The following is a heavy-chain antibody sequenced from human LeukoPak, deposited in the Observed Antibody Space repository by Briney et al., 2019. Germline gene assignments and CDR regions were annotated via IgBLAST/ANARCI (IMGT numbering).Heavy chain of an antibody. Sequence: SETLSLTCTVSGGSINNNDFFWGWVRQPPGKGLEWIGTIYYSGSTYYSPSLKSRVTISVDTSRNQFSLKLSSVTAADTAVYYCAREGLRHKRFFDYWGQGTLVTVSS. CDR2: IYYSGST. CDR1: GGSINNNDFF. J-gene: IGHJ4*02. V-gene: IGHV4-39*07. CDR3: AREGLRHKRFFDY. D-gene: IGHD2-21*01.